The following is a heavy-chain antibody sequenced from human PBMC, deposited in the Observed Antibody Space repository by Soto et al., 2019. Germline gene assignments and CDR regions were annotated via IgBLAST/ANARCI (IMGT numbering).Heavy chain of an antibody. J-gene: IGHJ4*02. CDR1: GGTFSSYT. V-gene: IGHV1-69*08. CDR2: IIPILGIA. D-gene: IGHD5-18*01. CDR3: ARDAIWGTAMVPVDY. Sequence: QVQLVQSGAEVKKPGSSVKVSCKASGGTFSSYTISWVRQAPGQGLEWMGRIIPILGIANYAQKFQGRVTIXGDXSXSTAYMELSSLRSEDTAVYYCARDAIWGTAMVPVDYWGQGTLVTVSS.